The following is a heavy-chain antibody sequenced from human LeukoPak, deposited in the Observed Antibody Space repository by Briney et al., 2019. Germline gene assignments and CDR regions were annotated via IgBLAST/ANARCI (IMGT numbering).Heavy chain of an antibody. D-gene: IGHD2-2*01. CDR2: IYYSGST. Sequence: SETLSLTCTVSGGSISSYYWSWIRQPPGKGLEWIGYIYYSGSTNYNPSLKSRVTISVDTSKNQFSLKLSSVTAADTAVYYCARPKEPALGYCSSTSCPPYAFDIWGQGTMVTVSS. J-gene: IGHJ3*02. CDR3: ARPKEPALGYCSSTSCPPYAFDI. V-gene: IGHV4-59*08. CDR1: GGSISSYY.